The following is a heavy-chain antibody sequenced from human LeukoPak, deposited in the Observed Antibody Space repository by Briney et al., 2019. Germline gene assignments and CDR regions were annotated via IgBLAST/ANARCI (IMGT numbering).Heavy chain of an antibody. V-gene: IGHV3-74*01. CDR1: VFSVSRYW. Sequence: GESLRLSCAAPVFSVSRYWMHCVRQALDKGLVWVARINVEGTYIDYAETVKGRFTISRDSARNTLYLQMSSGRAEDTAVYSCARDLTGPYDHWGQGTLVTVSS. CDR2: INVEGTYI. CDR3: ARDLTGPYDH. D-gene: IGHD3-22*01. J-gene: IGHJ1*01.